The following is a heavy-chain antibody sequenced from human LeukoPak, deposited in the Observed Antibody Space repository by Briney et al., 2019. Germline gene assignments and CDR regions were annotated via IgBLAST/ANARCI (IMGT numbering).Heavy chain of an antibody. J-gene: IGHJ4*02. CDR2: IYYSGSI. CDR1: GGSINSVDYY. D-gene: IGHD2-2*03. CDR3: ARAPPWINDY. Sequence: SQTLSLTCTVSGGSINSVDYYWSWIRQPPGKGLEWIGYIYYSGSIYYNPSLKSRVTISVDTSKNQSSLKLTSVTAADTAVYYCARAPPWINDYWGQGTLVTVSS. V-gene: IGHV4-30-4*08.